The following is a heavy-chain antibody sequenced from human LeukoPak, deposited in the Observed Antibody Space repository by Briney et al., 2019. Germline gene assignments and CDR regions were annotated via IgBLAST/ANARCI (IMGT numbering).Heavy chain of an antibody. CDR1: GVSISSYY. J-gene: IGHJ2*01. V-gene: IGHV4-59*01. CDR2: IYYSGST. CDR3: ARAPYYDSSGYYYGAWYFDL. D-gene: IGHD3-22*01. Sequence: PSETLSLTCTVSGVSISSYYWSWIRQPPAKGLEWIGYIYYSGSTNYNPSLKSRVTISVDTSKNQFSLKLSSVTAADTAVYYCARAPYYDSSGYYYGAWYFDLWGRGTLVTVSS.